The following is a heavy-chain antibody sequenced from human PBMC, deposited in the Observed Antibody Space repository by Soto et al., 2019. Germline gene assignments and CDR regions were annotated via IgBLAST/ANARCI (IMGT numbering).Heavy chain of an antibody. D-gene: IGHD2-15*01. CDR1: GFTFSTSD. J-gene: IGHJ5*02. Sequence: GGSLRLSCAASGFTFSTSDIHWVRQATGKGLEWVSAIGVGGDTYYSGSVKGRFTISRDNAKNTLYLQMNSLRAEDTAVYYCATNGMDIEVVVADPLGYDPWGQGTLVTVSS. CDR2: IGVGGDT. CDR3: ATNGMDIEVVVADPLGYDP. V-gene: IGHV3-13*01.